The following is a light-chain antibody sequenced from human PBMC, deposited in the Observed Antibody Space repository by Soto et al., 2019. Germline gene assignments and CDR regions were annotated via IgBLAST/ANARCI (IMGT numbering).Light chain of an antibody. J-gene: IGKJ2*01. CDR2: AAS. V-gene: IGKV3-20*01. CDR3: QLYGSSPPRYT. CDR1: QSVSSNY. Sequence: EIVLTQSPGTLYLSPGERATLSCRASQSVSSNYLAWYQQKRGQAPRLLIYAASARATGIPDRFSGSGSGTDFTLTLSRLEPEDFAVYFCQLYGSSPPRYTFGQGTKLEIK.